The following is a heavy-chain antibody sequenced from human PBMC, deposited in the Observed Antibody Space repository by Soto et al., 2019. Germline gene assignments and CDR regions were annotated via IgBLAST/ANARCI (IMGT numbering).Heavy chain of an antibody. V-gene: IGHV3-23*01. CDR2: IIANGGT. Sequence: GGSLRLSCAASGFTFNHYAMSWVRQAPGKGLEWVSIIIANGGTFYADSVKGRFTISRDNSKNTVYLQISSLGVEDTAIYYCAKDYTVAADPSSVILFDYWGQGALVTVSS. J-gene: IGHJ4*02. D-gene: IGHD2-15*01. CDR1: GFTFNHYA. CDR3: AKDYTVAADPSSVILFDY.